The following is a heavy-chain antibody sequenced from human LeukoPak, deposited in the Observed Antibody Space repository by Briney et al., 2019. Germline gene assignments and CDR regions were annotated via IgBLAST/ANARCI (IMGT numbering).Heavy chain of an antibody. CDR3: ARFGYSYGNFDY. Sequence: SETLSLTCTASGGSISSYYWSWIRQPPGKGLEWIGYIYYSGSTNYNPSLKSRVTISVDTSKNQFSLKLSSVTAADTAVYYCARFGYSYGNFDYWGQGTLVTVSS. J-gene: IGHJ4*02. CDR1: GGSISSYY. D-gene: IGHD5-18*01. V-gene: IGHV4-59*08. CDR2: IYYSGST.